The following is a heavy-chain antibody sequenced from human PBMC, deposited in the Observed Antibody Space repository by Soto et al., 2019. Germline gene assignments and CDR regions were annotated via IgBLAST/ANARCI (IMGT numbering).Heavy chain of an antibody. J-gene: IGHJ6*02. CDR2: IYPGDSDT. V-gene: IGHV5-51*01. Sequence: GESLKISCKGSGYSFTSYWIGWVRQMPGKGLEWMGIIYPGDSDTRYSPSFQGQVTISADKSISTAYLQWSSLKASDTAMYYCARFSSSSGVYYYYGMDVWGQGTTVTVSS. CDR3: ARFSSSSGVYYYYGMDV. CDR1: GYSFTSYW. D-gene: IGHD6-6*01.